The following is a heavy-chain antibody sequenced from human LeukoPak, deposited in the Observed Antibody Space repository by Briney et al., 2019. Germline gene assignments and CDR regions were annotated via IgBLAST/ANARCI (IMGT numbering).Heavy chain of an antibody. V-gene: IGHV4-59*12. J-gene: IGHJ4*02. CDR2: IYYSGST. CDR1: GGSFSGYY. Sequence: SETLSLTCAVYGGSFSGYYWSWIRQPPGKGLEWIGYIYYSGSTNYNPSLKSRVTISVDTSKNHFSLKLSSVTAADTAVYYCARGYGDYDYWGRGTLVTVSS. CDR3: ARGYGDYDY. D-gene: IGHD4-17*01.